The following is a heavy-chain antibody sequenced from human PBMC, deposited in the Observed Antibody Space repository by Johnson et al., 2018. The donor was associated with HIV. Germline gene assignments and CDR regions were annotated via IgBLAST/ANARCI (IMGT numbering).Heavy chain of an antibody. D-gene: IGHD1-7*01. CDR3: ARDWELGAFDI. V-gene: IGHV3-30-3*01. Sequence: HVQLVESGGGVVQPGRSLRLSCAASGFNFSRYAMHWVRQAPGKGLEWVAVISYDGNNKYYADSVKGPFTISRDNSKNTLYLQMNSLRAKDTAVYYCARDWELGAFDIWGQGTMVTVSS. CDR1: GFNFSRYA. J-gene: IGHJ3*02. CDR2: ISYDGNNK.